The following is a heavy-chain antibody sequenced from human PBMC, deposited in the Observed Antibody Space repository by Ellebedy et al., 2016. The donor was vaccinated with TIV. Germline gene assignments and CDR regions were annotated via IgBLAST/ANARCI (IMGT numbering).Heavy chain of an antibody. V-gene: IGHV3-74*01. CDR2: INGDGSNT. CDR1: GFTFSSYG. Sequence: GESLKISCAASGFTFSSYGMHWVRQAPGKGLVWVSHINGDGSNTIYADSVKGRFTISRDNAKNTLYLQMNSLRADDTAVYYCARDLYYGIDFWGQGTTVTVSS. J-gene: IGHJ6*02. CDR3: ARDLYYGIDF. D-gene: IGHD2-8*01.